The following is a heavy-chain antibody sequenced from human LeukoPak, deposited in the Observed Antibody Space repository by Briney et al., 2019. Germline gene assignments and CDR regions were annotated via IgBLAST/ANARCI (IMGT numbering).Heavy chain of an antibody. CDR3: ARAGYSSGWSAPYYYMDV. CDR2: IIPIFGTA. CDR1: GGTFSSYA. Sequence: GASVKVSCKASGGTFSSYAISWVRQAPGQGLEWMGGIIPIFGTANYAQKFQGRVTITTDESTSTAYMELSSLRSEDTAVYYCARAGYSSGWSAPYYYMDVWGKGTTVTVSS. J-gene: IGHJ6*03. V-gene: IGHV1-69*05. D-gene: IGHD6-19*01.